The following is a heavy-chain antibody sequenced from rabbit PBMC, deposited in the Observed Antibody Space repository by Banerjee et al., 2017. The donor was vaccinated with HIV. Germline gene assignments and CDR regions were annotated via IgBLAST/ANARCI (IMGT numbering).Heavy chain of an antibody. V-gene: IGHV1S40*01. CDR1: GFSFSGSYW. CDR2: ISTTSGIT. J-gene: IGHJ4*01. Sequence: QSLEESGGDLVKPGASLTLTCTASGFSFSGSYWICWVRQAPGKGLEWIACISTTSGITYYASWAKGRFTISKTSSTTVTLQMTSLTAADTATYFCARDDAGVVGYDWDLWGQGTLVTVS. CDR3: ARDDAGVVGYDWDL. D-gene: IGHD4-2*01.